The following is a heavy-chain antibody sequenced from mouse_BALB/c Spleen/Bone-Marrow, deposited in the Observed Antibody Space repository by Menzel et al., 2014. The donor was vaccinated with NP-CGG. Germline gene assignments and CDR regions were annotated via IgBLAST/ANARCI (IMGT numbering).Heavy chain of an antibody. J-gene: IGHJ4*01. V-gene: IGHV5-9-4*01. CDR1: GFTFSSYA. CDR2: ISSGGNYT. Sequence: DVKLVESGGGLVKPGGSLKLSCAASGFTFSSYAMSWVRQSPEKRLEWVAEISSGGNYTYYPDTVTGRFTTSRDNAKNILYLEMSSLRSDDTAMYYCVRAYGSSYAMDYWGQGTSVTGSS. D-gene: IGHD1-1*01. CDR3: VRAYGSSYAMDY.